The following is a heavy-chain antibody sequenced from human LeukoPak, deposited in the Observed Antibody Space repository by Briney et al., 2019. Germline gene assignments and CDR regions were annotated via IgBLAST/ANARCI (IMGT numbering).Heavy chain of an antibody. CDR1: GGTFSSYA. CDR2: IIPIFGTA. CDR3: ARDSRPSYDSSGYYYPGDY. D-gene: IGHD3-22*01. Sequence: GSSLKVSCKASGGTFSSYAISWVRQAPGHGLEWMGRIIPIFGTANYAQKFQGRVTITTDESTSTAYMELSSLRSEDTAVYYCARDSRPSYDSSGYYYPGDYWGQGTLVTVSS. V-gene: IGHV1-69*05. J-gene: IGHJ4*02.